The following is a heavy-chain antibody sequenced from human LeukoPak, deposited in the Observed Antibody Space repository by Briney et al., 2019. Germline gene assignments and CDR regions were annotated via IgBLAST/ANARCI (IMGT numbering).Heavy chain of an antibody. CDR3: AKVGGDTAMVAGYYYYYMDV. Sequence: PGGSLRLSCAASGFTFSSYAMSWVRQAPGKGLEWVSAFSGSGGSTYYADSVKGRFTISRDNSKNTLYLQMNSLRAEDTAVYYCAKVGGDTAMVAGYYYYYMDVWGKGTTVTVSS. J-gene: IGHJ6*03. V-gene: IGHV3-23*01. CDR2: FSGSGGST. CDR1: GFTFSSYA. D-gene: IGHD5-18*01.